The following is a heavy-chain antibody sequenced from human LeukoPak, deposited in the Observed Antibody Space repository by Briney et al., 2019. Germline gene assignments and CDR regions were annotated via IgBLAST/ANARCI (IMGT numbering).Heavy chain of an antibody. D-gene: IGHD1-26*01. J-gene: IGHJ3*02. CDR2: FLNDGRI. Sequence: GSLRLSCAASGLTVSSTSMTWVRQAPGKGLEWVSDFLNDGRIYYADSVKGRFTISKDNSQNTVNLQMDNLRAEDAAIYYCASYRRAYDIWGQGTVVTVAS. CDR1: GLTVSSTS. V-gene: IGHV3-53*01. CDR3: ASYRRAYDI.